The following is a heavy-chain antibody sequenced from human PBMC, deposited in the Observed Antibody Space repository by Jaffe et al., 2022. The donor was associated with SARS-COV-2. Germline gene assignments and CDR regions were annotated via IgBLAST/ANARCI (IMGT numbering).Heavy chain of an antibody. J-gene: IGHJ6*02. V-gene: IGHV3-30*18. CDR2: ISYDGSNK. CDR3: AKDMVSLVGATDTGDYYYYYGMDV. D-gene: IGHD1-26*01. Sequence: QVQLVESGGGVVQPGRSLRLSCAASGFTFSSYGMHWVRQAPGKGLEWVAVISYDGSNKYYADSVKGRFTISRDNSKNTLYLQMNSLRAEDTAVYYCAKDMVSLVGATDTGDYYYYYGMDVWGQGTTVTVSS. CDR1: GFTFSSYG.